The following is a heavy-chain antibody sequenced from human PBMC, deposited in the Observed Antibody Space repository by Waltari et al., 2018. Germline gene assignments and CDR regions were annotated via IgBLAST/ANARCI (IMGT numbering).Heavy chain of an antibody. CDR1: GFSVSDNF. V-gene: IGHV3-53*01. Sequence: EVEVVESGGGLMQPGGSLRLSCAASGFSVSDNFISWVRQAPGKGLEWVSISYTVGTTYFAESVKGRFTISRNNYRNTGYLQMNSLSFEDTAVYFCARVAGTALHRYYHYYMDLWGKGTTVIVS. J-gene: IGHJ6*03. CDR3: ARVAGTALHRYYHYYMDL. CDR2: SYTVGTT. D-gene: IGHD2-15*01.